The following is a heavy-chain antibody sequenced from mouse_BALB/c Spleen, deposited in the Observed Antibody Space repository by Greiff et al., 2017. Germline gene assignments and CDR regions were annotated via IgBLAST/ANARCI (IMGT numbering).Heavy chain of an antibody. Sequence: EVKLVESGGGLVQPGGSRKLSCAASGFTFSSLGMHWVRQAPEKGLEWVAYISSGSSTIYYADTVKGRFTISRDNPKKTLFLQMTSRRSEATAMYYCARSVNWVFDYWGQGTTLTVSS. CDR3: ARSVNWVFDY. CDR1: GFTFSSLG. J-gene: IGHJ2*01. CDR2: ISSGSSTI. D-gene: IGHD4-1*01. V-gene: IGHV5-17*02.